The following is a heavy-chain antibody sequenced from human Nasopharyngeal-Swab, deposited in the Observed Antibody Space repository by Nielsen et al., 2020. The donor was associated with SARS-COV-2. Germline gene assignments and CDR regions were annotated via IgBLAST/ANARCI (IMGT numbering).Heavy chain of an antibody. CDR2: IWYDGSNQ. CDR3: ARDEAGTANSGFDY. V-gene: IGHV3-33*01. Sequence: GGSLRLSCAASGFSFGSYGMRWVRQAPGKGLEWVAVIWYDGSNQYYADSVKGRFTISRDNSKNTLYLQMNSLRAEDTAIYYCARDEAGTANSGFDYWGQGTLVTVSS. J-gene: IGHJ4*02. D-gene: IGHD1-1*01. CDR1: GFSFGSYG.